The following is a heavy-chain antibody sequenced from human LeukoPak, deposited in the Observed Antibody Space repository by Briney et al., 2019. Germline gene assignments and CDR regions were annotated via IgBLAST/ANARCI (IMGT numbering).Heavy chain of an antibody. CDR1: GYTFTSYD. J-gene: IGHJ4*02. D-gene: IGHD3-16*02. Sequence: GASVKVSCKASGYTFTSYDINWVRQATGQGLEWMGWMNPNSGGTNYAQKFQGRVAMTRDTSISTAYMELSRLRYDDTAVYYCARDKYYDYVWGSYRPDYWGQGTLVTVSS. V-gene: IGHV1-2*02. CDR3: ARDKYYDYVWGSYRPDY. CDR2: MNPNSGGT.